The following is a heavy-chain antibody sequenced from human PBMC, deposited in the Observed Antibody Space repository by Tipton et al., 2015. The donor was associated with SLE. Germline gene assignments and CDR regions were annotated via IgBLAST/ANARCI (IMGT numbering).Heavy chain of an antibody. CDR2: ISGSGGST. CDR3: ARDRPHSSGYYDY. V-gene: IGHV3-23*01. CDR1: GFTFSSYA. D-gene: IGHD3-22*01. J-gene: IGHJ4*02. Sequence: SLRLSCAASGFTFSSYAMSWVRQAPGKGLEWVSAISGSGGSTYYADSVKGRFTISRDNAKNSLYLQMNSLRAEDTAVYYCARDRPHSSGYYDYWGQGTLVTVSS.